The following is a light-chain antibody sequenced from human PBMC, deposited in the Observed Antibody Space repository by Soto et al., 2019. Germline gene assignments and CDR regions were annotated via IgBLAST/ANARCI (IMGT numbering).Light chain of an antibody. CDR2: DVY. CDR3: TSYTSASTPYV. V-gene: IGLV2-14*01. CDR1: SSDVGRYTY. Sequence: QSALTQPASVSGSSGQSITISCVGTSSDVGRYTYVSWYQQYPGKAPKLIIYDVYNRPSGVSNRFSGSKSGNTASLTISGLQAEDEADYYCTSYTSASTPYVFGRGTKVTV. J-gene: IGLJ1*01.